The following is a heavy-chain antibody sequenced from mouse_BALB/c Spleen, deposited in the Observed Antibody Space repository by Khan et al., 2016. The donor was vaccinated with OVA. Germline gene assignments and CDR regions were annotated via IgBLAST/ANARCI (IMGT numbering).Heavy chain of an antibody. J-gene: IGHJ3*01. CDR2: ISSDGDYT. CDR3: CRPLTGSFAY. V-gene: IGHV5-6*01. CDR1: GFTFSSYS. Sequence: VQLVESGGDLVKPGGSLKLSCAASGFTFSSYSMSWVRQTPDKRLEWVATISSDGDYTYYPDSVKGRFTISRDNAKNTLYLQMSSLKSEDTAMYYRCRPLTGSFAYWGQGTLVTVSA. D-gene: IGHD4-1*01.